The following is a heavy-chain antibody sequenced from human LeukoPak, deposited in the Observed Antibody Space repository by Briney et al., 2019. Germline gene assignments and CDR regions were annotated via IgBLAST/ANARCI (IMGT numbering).Heavy chain of an antibody. D-gene: IGHD1-26*01. CDR2: ISGSGGST. CDR3: AKDPSGSQNYYFDY. J-gene: IGHJ4*02. V-gene: IGHV3-23*01. CDR1: GFSFSSYG. Sequence: GGSLRLSCTASGFSFSSYGMGWVRQAPGKGLEWVSAISGSGGSTYYADSVKGRFTISRDNSKDTLYLQMNSLRAEDTAVYYCAKDPSGSQNYYFDYWGQGTLVTVSS.